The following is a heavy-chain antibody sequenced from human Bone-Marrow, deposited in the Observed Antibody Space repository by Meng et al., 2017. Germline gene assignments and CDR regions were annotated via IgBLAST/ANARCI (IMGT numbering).Heavy chain of an antibody. CDR1: GGSISSSNW. V-gene: IGHV4-4*02. Sequence: QVQLQESGPGQVKPSGTQSLTCAVSGGSISSSNWWSWVRQPPGKGLEWIGKIYHSGITIYNPSLKSRVTMSVDNSKNQFSLKLNSMTAADTAVYYCARDPTGGEDHQRVWGQGTLVTVSS. J-gene: IGHJ4*02. CDR2: IYHSGIT. D-gene: IGHD1-14*01. CDR3: ARDPTGGEDHQRV.